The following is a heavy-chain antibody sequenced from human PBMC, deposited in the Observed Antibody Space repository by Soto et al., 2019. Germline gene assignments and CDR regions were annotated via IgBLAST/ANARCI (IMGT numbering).Heavy chain of an antibody. CDR2: IYPGDSDT. V-gene: IGHV5-51*01. CDR3: AREDDYGDYDGHYYFDY. Sequence: GESLKISCKGSGYSFTSYWIGWVRQMPGKGLEWMGIIYPGDSDTRYSPSFQGQVTISADKSISTAYLQWSSLKASDTAMYYCAREDDYGDYDGHYYFDYWGQGTLVTVSS. D-gene: IGHD4-17*01. J-gene: IGHJ4*02. CDR1: GYSFTSYW.